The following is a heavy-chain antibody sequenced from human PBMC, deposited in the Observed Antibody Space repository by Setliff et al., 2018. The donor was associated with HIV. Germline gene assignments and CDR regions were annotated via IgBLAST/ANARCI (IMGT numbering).Heavy chain of an antibody. CDR3: ARDFVIPYYYYGMDV. Sequence: GGSLRLSCAASGFSFASAWMNWVRRAPGKGLEWVARIRGEAHGGETEYAAALRGRFTISRDNAKNSLYLQMNSLRAEDTAVYYCARDFVIPYYYYGMDVWGQGTTVTVSS. CDR1: GFSFASAW. CDR2: IRGEAHGGET. D-gene: IGHD2-21*01. J-gene: IGHJ6*02. V-gene: IGHV3-15*01.